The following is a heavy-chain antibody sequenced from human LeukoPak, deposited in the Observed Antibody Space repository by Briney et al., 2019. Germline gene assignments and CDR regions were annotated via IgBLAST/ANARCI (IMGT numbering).Heavy chain of an antibody. CDR1: GGSISSYY. Sequence: PSETLSLTCTVSGGSISSYYWSWIRQPPGKGLEWIGYIYYSGSTNYNPSLKSRVTISVDTSKNQFSLKLSSVTAADTAVYYCARRERYSSSWYSHWGQGTLVTVSP. J-gene: IGHJ4*02. CDR2: IYYSGST. V-gene: IGHV4-59*08. D-gene: IGHD6-13*01. CDR3: ARRERYSSSWYSH.